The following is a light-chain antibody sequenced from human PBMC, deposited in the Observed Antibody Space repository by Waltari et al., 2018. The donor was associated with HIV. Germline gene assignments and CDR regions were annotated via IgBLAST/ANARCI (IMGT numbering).Light chain of an antibody. CDR2: WDN. J-gene: IGLJ3*02. CDR1: NSNIGINY. Sequence: QSVLIQPPSASGTPGQRVTIYCSGSNSNIGINYVYWYQQLPGTAPKLLIYWDNQRPSGVPGRFSGSKSGTSASLAISGLRSEDEADYYCAAWDDSLSGRVFGGGTNLTVL. V-gene: IGLV1-47*01. CDR3: AAWDDSLSGRV.